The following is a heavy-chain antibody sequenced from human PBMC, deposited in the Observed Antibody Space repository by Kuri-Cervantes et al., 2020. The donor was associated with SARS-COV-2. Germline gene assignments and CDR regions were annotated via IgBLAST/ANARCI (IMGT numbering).Heavy chain of an antibody. Sequence: SETLSLTCAVYGGSFSGYYWSWIRQPPGKGLEWIGEINHSGSTNYNPSLKSRVTISADTSKNQFSLKLSSVTAADTAVYYCARVRLLPAARSNGMDVWGQGTTVTVSS. V-gene: IGHV4-34*01. CDR1: GGSFSGYY. J-gene: IGHJ6*02. D-gene: IGHD2-2*01. CDR3: ARVRLLPAARSNGMDV. CDR2: INHSGST.